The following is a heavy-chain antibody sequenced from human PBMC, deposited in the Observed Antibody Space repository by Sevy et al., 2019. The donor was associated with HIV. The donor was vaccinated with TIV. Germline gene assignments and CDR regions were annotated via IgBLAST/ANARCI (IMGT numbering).Heavy chain of an antibody. Sequence: ASVKVSCKASGDTFSTYGLSWARQAPGRGLEWMGGIIPIFGTPNYAQKFQGRVTITADESASTAYMELSSLRSEDTALYYCAREGGVATTGDHDAFDIWGHGTLVTVSS. J-gene: IGHJ3*02. CDR2: IIPIFGTP. D-gene: IGHD7-27*01. CDR1: GDTFSTYG. V-gene: IGHV1-69*13. CDR3: AREGGVATTGDHDAFDI.